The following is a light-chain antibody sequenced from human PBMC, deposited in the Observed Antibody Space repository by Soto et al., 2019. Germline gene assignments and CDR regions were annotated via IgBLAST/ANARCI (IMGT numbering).Light chain of an antibody. CDR3: QQYNNGYA. J-gene: IGKJ2*01. CDR2: GAS. Sequence: EIVMTQSPTTLSVSPGQRVTLSCRASQSVGSNLAWYQHKPGQAPRLLIYGASTRATGIPARFSGSGSGTEFSLTISSLQSEDFAIYYCQQYNNGYAFGQGTKLEI. V-gene: IGKV3-15*01. CDR1: QSVGSN.